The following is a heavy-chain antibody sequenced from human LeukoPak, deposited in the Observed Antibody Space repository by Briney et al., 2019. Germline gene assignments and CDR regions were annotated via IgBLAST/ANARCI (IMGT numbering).Heavy chain of an antibody. Sequence: GGSLRFSCAASGFTFSSYSMNWVRQAPGKGLEWVSSISSSSSYIYYADSVKGRFTISRDNAKNSLYLQMNSLRAEDTAVYYCARHGAVAGFDYWGQGTLVTVSS. CDR2: ISSSSSYI. CDR1: GFTFSSYS. J-gene: IGHJ4*02. CDR3: ARHGAVAGFDY. D-gene: IGHD6-19*01. V-gene: IGHV3-21*01.